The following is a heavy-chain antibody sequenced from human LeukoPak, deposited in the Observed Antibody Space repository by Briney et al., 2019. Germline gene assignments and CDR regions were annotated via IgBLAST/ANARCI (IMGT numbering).Heavy chain of an antibody. J-gene: IGHJ4*02. Sequence: PGGSLRLSCAASGFTVSHNYMSWVRQAPGKGLEWVSVIYNDGSTYYADSVKGRFTISRDNSKNTLYLQMNSLRAEDTAVYYCAADSSGYSFDYWGQGTLVTVSS. CDR2: IYNDGST. V-gene: IGHV3-66*02. D-gene: IGHD3-22*01. CDR3: AADSSGYSFDY. CDR1: GFTVSHNY.